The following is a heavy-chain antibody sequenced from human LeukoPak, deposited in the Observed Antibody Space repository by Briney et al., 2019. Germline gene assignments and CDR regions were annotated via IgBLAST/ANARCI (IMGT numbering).Heavy chain of an antibody. CDR2: INAGNGNT. V-gene: IGHV1-3*01. J-gene: IGHJ4*02. CDR3: AMHGGYSGYDLGGYFDY. Sequence: ASVKVSCKASGYTFTSYAMHWVRQAPGQRLEWMGWINAGNGNTKYSQKFQGRVTITRDTSASTAYMELSSLRSEDTAVYYCAMHGGYSGYDLGGYFDYWGQGTLVTVSS. D-gene: IGHD5-12*01. CDR1: GYTFTSYA.